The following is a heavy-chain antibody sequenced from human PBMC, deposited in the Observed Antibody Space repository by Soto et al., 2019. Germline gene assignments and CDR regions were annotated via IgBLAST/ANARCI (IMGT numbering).Heavy chain of an antibody. CDR2: ISSSSSYI. D-gene: IGHD4-17*01. CDR1: GFTFSSYS. CDR3: ARDRISYGDYQYYFDY. J-gene: IGHJ4*02. V-gene: IGHV3-21*01. Sequence: GGSLRLSCAASGFTFSSYSMNWVRQAPGKGLEWASSISSSSSYIYYADSVKGRFTISRDNAKNSLYLQMNSLRAEDTAVYYCARDRISYGDYQYYFDYWGQGTLVTVSS.